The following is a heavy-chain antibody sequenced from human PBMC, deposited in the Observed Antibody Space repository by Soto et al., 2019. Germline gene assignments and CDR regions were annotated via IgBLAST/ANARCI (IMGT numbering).Heavy chain of an antibody. CDR2: IYYSGST. V-gene: IGHV4-59*01. D-gene: IGHD3-16*01. Sequence: QVQLQESGPGLVKPSETLSLTCTVSGGSISSYYWSWIRQPPGKGLEWIGYIYYSGSTNYNPSLTSRDTLSVDTSKNQFSLKLSSVTAADTAVYYCAGAGGGYWFDPWGQGTLVTVSS. J-gene: IGHJ5*02. CDR1: GGSISSYY. CDR3: AGAGGGYWFDP.